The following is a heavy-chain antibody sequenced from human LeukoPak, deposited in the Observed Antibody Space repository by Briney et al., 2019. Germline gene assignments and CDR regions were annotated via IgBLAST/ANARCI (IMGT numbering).Heavy chain of an antibody. D-gene: IGHD3-22*01. CDR1: GFSLSTSGMC. Sequence: ESGPTLVNPTQTLTLTCTFSGFSLSTSGMCVSWIRQPPGKALEWLARIDWVDDKYYSTSLKTRLTISKDTSKNQVVLTMTNMDPVDTATYYCARIPMIVAAPSDDDAFDIWGQGTMVTVSS. J-gene: IGHJ3*02. CDR3: ARIPMIVAAPSDDDAFDI. CDR2: IDWVDDK. V-gene: IGHV2-70*11.